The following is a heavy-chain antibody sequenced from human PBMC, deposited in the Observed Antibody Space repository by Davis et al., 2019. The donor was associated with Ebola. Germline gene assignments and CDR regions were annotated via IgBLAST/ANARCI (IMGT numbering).Heavy chain of an antibody. Sequence: ASVKVSCKASGFTFGNSAVQWVRQARGQRLEWMGWMNPNSGNTGYAQKFQGRVTMTRNTSISTAYMELSSLRSEDTAVYYCARPYYDILTGYQPFGYWGQGTLVTVSS. D-gene: IGHD3-9*01. V-gene: IGHV1-8*02. CDR2: MNPNSGNT. CDR1: GFTFGNSA. J-gene: IGHJ4*02. CDR3: ARPYYDILTGYQPFGY.